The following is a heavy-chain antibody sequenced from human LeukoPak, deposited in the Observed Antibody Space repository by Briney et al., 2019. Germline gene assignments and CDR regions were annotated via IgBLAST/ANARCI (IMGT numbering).Heavy chain of an antibody. V-gene: IGHV3-74*01. Sequence: GGSLRLSCAASGFPFSSYWMHWVRQVPGKGLLWVSRINSDGSATIYADSVRGRFTISRDNAKNTLYLQMSGLRVEDTAVYHCASDSPYYGMDVWGQGTTVTVSS. CDR1: GFPFSSYW. CDR3: ASDSPYYGMDV. CDR2: INSDGSAT. J-gene: IGHJ6*02.